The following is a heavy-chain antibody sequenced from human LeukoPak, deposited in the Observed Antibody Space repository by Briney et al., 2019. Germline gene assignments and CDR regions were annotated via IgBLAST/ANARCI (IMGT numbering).Heavy chain of an antibody. CDR1: GFTFSSYV. D-gene: IGHD3-10*01. V-gene: IGHV3-48*01. CDR2: INHNAETI. Sequence: GGSLRLSCAASGFTFSSYVMSWVRQAPGKGLEWVSYINHNAETIYYADSVKGRFTISRDNAKNSLYLQMNSLRAEDTAVYYCARAPAYGSGSSFDYWGQGTLVTVSS. J-gene: IGHJ4*02. CDR3: ARAPAYGSGSSFDY.